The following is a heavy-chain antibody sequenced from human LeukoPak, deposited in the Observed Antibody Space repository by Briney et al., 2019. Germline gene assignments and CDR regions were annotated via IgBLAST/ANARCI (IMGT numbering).Heavy chain of an antibody. CDR1: GYSFTNYW. V-gene: IGHV5-51*01. D-gene: IGHD3-10*01. CDR3: AASTYGSGSYVAFDS. J-gene: IGHJ4*02. Sequence: GESLKISCTGSGYSFTNYWIGWVRQMPGKGLEWMGIMYPGDSDTRYSPSFQGQITISADKSISTTYLQWSSLKASDTAIYYCAASTYGSGSYVAFDSWGQGTLVSVSS. CDR2: MYPGDSDT.